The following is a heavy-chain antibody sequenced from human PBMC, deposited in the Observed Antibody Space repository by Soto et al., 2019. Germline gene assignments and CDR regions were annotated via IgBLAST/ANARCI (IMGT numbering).Heavy chain of an antibody. J-gene: IGHJ4*02. CDR3: ARDQGRAAEMATIDY. V-gene: IGHV1-2*02. Sequence: GASVKVSCKASGCTFTGYYMHWVRQAPGQGLEWMGWINPNSGGTNYAQKFQGRVTMTRDTSISTAYMELSRLRSDDTAVYYCARDQGRAAEMATIDYWGQGTLVTVSS. D-gene: IGHD5-12*01. CDR1: GCTFTGYY. CDR2: INPNSGGT.